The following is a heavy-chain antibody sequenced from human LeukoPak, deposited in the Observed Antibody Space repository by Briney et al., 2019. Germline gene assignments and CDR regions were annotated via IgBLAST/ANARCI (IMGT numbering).Heavy chain of an antibody. CDR2: ISSSSSYI. Sequence: GGSLRLSCAASGFTFSSYSMNWVRQAPGKGLEWGSSISSSSSYIYYADSVKGRFTISRDNAKNPLYLQMNSLRAEDTAVYYCARGLRGQRAYYFDYWGQGTLVTVSS. CDR1: GFTFSSYS. CDR3: ARGLRGQRAYYFDY. J-gene: IGHJ4*02. V-gene: IGHV3-21*01.